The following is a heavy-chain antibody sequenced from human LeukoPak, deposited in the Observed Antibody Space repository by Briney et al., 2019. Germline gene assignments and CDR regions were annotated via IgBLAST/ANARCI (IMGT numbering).Heavy chain of an antibody. CDR2: MNPNSGNT. CDR3: ARSGYSSGWSYYYYYGMDV. V-gene: IGHV1-8*01. D-gene: IGHD6-19*01. J-gene: IGHJ6*02. Sequence: ASVKVSCKASGYTFTSYDINWVRPATGQGLEWMGWMNPNSGNTGYAQKFQGRVTMTRNTSISTAYMELSSLRSEDTAVYYCARSGYSSGWSYYYYYGMDVWGQGTTVTVSS. CDR1: GYTFTSYD.